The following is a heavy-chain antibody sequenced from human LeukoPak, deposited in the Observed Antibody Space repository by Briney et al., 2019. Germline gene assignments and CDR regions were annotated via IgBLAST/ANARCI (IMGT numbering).Heavy chain of an antibody. V-gene: IGHV4-59*01. CDR3: ERESDFWSGYYYDAFDI. CDR1: GGSISSYY. J-gene: IGHJ3*02. CDR2: INYSGST. Sequence: SETLSLTCTLSGGSISSYYWSWIRQPPGKGLEWIGYINYSGSTDYNPSLKSRVTISVDTSKNQFSLKLSSVTAADTAVYYCERESDFWSGYYYDAFDIWGQGTMVTVSS. D-gene: IGHD3-3*01.